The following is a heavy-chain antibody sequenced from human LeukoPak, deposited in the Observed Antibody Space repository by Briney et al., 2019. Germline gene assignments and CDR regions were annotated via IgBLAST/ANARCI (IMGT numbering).Heavy chain of an antibody. D-gene: IGHD6-19*01. V-gene: IGHV4-59*12. CDR3: ARDSSIAVAY. CDR2: IYYSGST. Sequence: SETLSLTCTVSGGSISSYYWSWIRQPPGKGLEWIGSIYYSGSTYYNPSLKSRVTISVDTSKNQFSLKLSSVTAADTAVYYCARDSSIAVAYWGQGTLVTVSS. J-gene: IGHJ4*02. CDR1: GGSISSYY.